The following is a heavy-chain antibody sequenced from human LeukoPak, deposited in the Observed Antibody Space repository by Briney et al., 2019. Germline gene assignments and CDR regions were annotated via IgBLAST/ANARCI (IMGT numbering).Heavy chain of an antibody. D-gene: IGHD5-12*01. Sequence: DSGSVSCMASGYSFTAYYMHWVRQAHGEGREWMGWINPNSGGTNYAQKFQGRLTMTRDTSISTAYMELSRLRSDDTAIYYCASGFHATIDPWGQGTLVTVSS. CDR2: INPNSGGT. J-gene: IGHJ5*02. CDR3: ASGFHATIDP. V-gene: IGHV1-2*02. CDR1: GYSFTAYY.